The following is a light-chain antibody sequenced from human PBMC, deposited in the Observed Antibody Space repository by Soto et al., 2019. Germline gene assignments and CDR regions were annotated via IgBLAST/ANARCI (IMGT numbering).Light chain of an antibody. CDR2: EVT. CDR3: TSYTSSGTLV. CDR1: SSDVGGYHY. J-gene: IGLJ3*02. Sequence: QSALAQPASVSGSPGQSITISCTETSSDVGGYHYVSWYQHRPGRVPKLIIYEVTNRASGVTNRFSASKSGNTASLTISGLLADDEADYYCTSYTSSGTLVFGGGTKLTVL. V-gene: IGLV2-14*01.